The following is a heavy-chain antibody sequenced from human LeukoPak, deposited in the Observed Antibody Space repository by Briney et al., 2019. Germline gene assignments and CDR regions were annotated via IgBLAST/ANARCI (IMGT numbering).Heavy chain of an antibody. J-gene: IGHJ5*02. Sequence: PGGSLRLSCVASGFTFSDYYMSWIRQAPGKGLEWVSYISSSSDYTNYADSVRGRFTISRDNAKNSLYLQMNSLRAEDTAVYYCARPPYSSSWDPGWFGPWGQGTLITVSS. CDR3: ARPPYSSSWDPGWFGP. V-gene: IGHV3-11*06. CDR2: ISSSSDYT. CDR1: GFTFSDYY. D-gene: IGHD6-13*01.